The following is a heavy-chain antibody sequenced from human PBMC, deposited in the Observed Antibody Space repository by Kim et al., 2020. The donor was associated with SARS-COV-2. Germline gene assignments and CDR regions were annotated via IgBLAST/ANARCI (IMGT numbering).Heavy chain of an antibody. V-gene: IGHV1-2*02. J-gene: IGHJ5*01. D-gene: IGHD2-2*01. CDR2: INPNSGDT. CDR1: GFTFTGYY. Sequence: ASVKVSCKTSGFTFTGYYMHWVRQAPGQGLEWMGWINPNSGDTSFAQKFQGRVTMTGDTSINTAYMELSRLTSDDTAVYYCVRSGYCGSTRCRDWFDSWGQGTLVTVSS. CDR3: VRSGYCGSTRCRDWFDS.